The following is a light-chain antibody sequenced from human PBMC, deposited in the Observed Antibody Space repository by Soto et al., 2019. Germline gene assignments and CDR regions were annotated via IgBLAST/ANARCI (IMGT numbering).Light chain of an antibody. Sequence: EIVLTQSPGTLSLSPGETATLSCRASQSLTSNYLAWYQQKPGQAPRLLIYGASSRATGIPDRFSGSGSGTDFTLTLSRLEPEDSAVYYCQQYGNTFGGGTRVEI. V-gene: IGKV3-20*01. J-gene: IGKJ4*01. CDR2: GAS. CDR3: QQYGNT. CDR1: QSLTSNY.